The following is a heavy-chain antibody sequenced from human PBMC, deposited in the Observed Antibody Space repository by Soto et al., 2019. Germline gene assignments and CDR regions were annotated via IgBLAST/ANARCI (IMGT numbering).Heavy chain of an antibody. V-gene: IGHV4-61*01. J-gene: IGHJ4*02. D-gene: IGHD6-13*01. CDR1: GGSVSSGPYY. Sequence: SETLSLTCTVSGGSVSSGPYYWSWIRQPPGKGLEWIGYIYYSGSTNYNPSLKSRVTISVDTSKNQFSLKLSSVTAADTAVYYCARDGQQLGTMFDYWGQGTLVTVSS. CDR2: IYYSGST. CDR3: ARDGQQLGTMFDY.